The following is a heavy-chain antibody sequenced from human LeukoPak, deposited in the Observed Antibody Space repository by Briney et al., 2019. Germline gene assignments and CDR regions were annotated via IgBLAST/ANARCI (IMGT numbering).Heavy chain of an antibody. CDR1: GYTLTELS. CDR3: ARESPSGRGVPGNNWFDP. Sequence: ASVKVSCKVSGYTLTELSMHWVRQAPGKGLEWMGGFDPEDGETIYAQKFQGRVTMTEDTSTDTAYMELSSLRSEDTAVYYCARESPSGRGVPGNNWFDPWGQGTLVTVSS. D-gene: IGHD3-10*01. J-gene: IGHJ5*02. V-gene: IGHV1-24*01. CDR2: FDPEDGET.